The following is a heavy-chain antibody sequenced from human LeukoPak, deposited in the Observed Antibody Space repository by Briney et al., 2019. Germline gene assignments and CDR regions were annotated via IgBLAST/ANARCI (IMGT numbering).Heavy chain of an antibody. CDR1: GFTFSSYA. Sequence: GGSLRLSCAASGFTFSSYAMHWVRQAPGKGLEWVAVISYDGSNKYYADSVKGRFTISRDNSKNTLYLQMNSLRAEDTAVYYCARDRRSGPNWFDPWGQGTLVTVSS. CDR3: ARDRRSGPNWFDP. D-gene: IGHD6-19*01. V-gene: IGHV3-30-3*01. J-gene: IGHJ5*02. CDR2: ISYDGSNK.